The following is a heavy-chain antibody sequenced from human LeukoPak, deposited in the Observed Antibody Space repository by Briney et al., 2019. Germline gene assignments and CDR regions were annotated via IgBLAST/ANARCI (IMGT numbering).Heavy chain of an antibody. Sequence: GGSLRLSCEVSGFTFSHYGMSWVRQAPGKGPEWVAGFNGRGDSTYYAESVRGRFTISRDTSKNTLYLQVSSLRVEDTAVYYCARDPYYYDSSAFYPFNYWGQGTLVTVSS. CDR1: GFTFSHYG. D-gene: IGHD3-22*01. J-gene: IGHJ4*02. CDR2: FNGRGDST. V-gene: IGHV3-23*01. CDR3: ARDPYYYDSSAFYPFNY.